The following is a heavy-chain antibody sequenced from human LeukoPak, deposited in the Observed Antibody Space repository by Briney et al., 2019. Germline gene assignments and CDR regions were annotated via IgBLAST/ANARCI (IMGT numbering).Heavy chain of an antibody. CDR1: GFTLSDYY. D-gene: IGHD2-21*02. CDR2: ISSSGSTI. Sequence: GGSLRLSCAASGFTLSDYYMSWIRQAPGKGLEWVSYISSSGSTIYYADSVKGRFTISRDNAKNSLYLQMNSLRAEDTAVYYCAKDRGDSGDRLRFDPWGQGTLVTVSS. CDR3: AKDRGDSGDRLRFDP. J-gene: IGHJ5*02. V-gene: IGHV3-11*01.